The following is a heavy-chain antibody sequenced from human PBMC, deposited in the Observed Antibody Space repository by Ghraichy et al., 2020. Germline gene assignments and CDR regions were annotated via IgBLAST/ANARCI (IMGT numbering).Heavy chain of an antibody. Sequence: SETLSLTCTVSGGSISDYYWSWIRQPPGKGLEWIGHIYYSGNTNYNPSLKSRVTMSIDTSRNQFSLKLSSVTAADTAVYYCARAGDTSGYYSNFDYWGQGTLVIVSS. CDR3: ARAGDTSGYYSNFDY. CDR1: GGSISDYY. D-gene: IGHD3-22*01. CDR2: IYYSGNT. J-gene: IGHJ4*02. V-gene: IGHV4-59*01.